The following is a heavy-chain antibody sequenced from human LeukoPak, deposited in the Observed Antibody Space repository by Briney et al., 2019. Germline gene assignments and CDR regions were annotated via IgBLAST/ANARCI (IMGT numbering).Heavy chain of an antibody. J-gene: IGHJ6*02. CDR3: ASGYCSGGSCYPGGYYYYYGMDV. V-gene: IGHV1-18*01. D-gene: IGHD2-15*01. Sequence: ASVKVSCKASGYTFTSYGISWVRQAPGQGLEWMGWISAYNGNTNYAQKLQGRVTMTTDTSTSTAYMELRSLRSDDTAVYYCASGYCSGGSCYPGGYYYYYGMDVRGQGTTVTVSS. CDR2: ISAYNGNT. CDR1: GYTFTSYG.